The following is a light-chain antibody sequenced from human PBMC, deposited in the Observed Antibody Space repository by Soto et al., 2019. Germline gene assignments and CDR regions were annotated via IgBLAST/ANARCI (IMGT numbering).Light chain of an antibody. J-gene: IGKJ2*01. Sequence: DIQMTQSPSSVSASVGDRVTITCRASQGVSNWLAWYQQKPGKAPKLLIHAASTLRSGVPSRFRGSGSGTDFTFTISSLQPEDFATYDCQQANSFPYTFGQGTKLEIK. CDR3: QQANSFPYT. CDR2: AAS. V-gene: IGKV1-12*01. CDR1: QGVSNW.